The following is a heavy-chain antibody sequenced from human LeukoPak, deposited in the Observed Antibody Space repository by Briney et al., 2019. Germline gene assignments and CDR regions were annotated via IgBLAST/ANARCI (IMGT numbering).Heavy chain of an antibody. Sequence: GGSLRLSCAASGFTFSSYSMNWVRQAPGKGLEWVSYISSSSSTIYYADSVKGRFTISRDNSKNTLYLQMNSLRAEDTAVYYCAKKLLWFRDADFFDYWGQGTLVTVSS. V-gene: IGHV3-48*01. CDR3: AKKLLWFRDADFFDY. J-gene: IGHJ4*02. CDR2: ISSSSSTI. D-gene: IGHD3-10*01. CDR1: GFTFSSYS.